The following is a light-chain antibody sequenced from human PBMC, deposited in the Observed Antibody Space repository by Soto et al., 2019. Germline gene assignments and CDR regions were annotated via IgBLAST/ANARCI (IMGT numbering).Light chain of an antibody. V-gene: IGKV1-5*01. J-gene: IGKJ1*01. Sequence: SHMTLSQSSLSASVGDRVSITCRASQSISSYLNWYQQKPGKAPKFLIYHASSLESGVPSRFSGSGSGTEFTLTISTLPPDDLATYCCQQYKPYCTFGQGTKVDIK. CDR2: HAS. CDR1: QSISSY. CDR3: QQYKPYCT.